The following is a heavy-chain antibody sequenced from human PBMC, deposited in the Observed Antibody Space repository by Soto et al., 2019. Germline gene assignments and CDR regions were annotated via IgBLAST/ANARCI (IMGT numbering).Heavy chain of an antibody. CDR3: AHRLRGVRFGSAFFDP. Sequence: QITLKESGPTLVKPTQTLTLTCSFSGFSLSSDEVGVGWIRQPPGKALEWLALIYWDDDKRYSPTLEKRLTITKDTSKNLVVLTITEMDPVDTATYFCAHRLRGVRFGSAFFDPWGPGILVTVSS. V-gene: IGHV2-5*02. J-gene: IGHJ5*02. CDR1: GFSLSSDEVG. CDR2: IYWDDDK. D-gene: IGHD3-10*01.